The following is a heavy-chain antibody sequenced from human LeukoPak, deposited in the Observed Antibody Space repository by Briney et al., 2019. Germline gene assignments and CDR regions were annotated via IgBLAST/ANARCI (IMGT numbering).Heavy chain of an antibody. CDR2: ISNGGVAT. Sequence: GGSLRLSCAASGFYFRNYAMTWVRQAPGKGLEWVSGISNGGVATYYADSVKGRFTISRDNSKNTLYLQMNSLRAEDTAVYYCAKDDYGDYGWFDPWGQGTTVTVSS. D-gene: IGHD4-17*01. CDR3: AKDDYGDYGWFDP. V-gene: IGHV3-23*01. J-gene: IGHJ5*01. CDR1: GFYFRNYA.